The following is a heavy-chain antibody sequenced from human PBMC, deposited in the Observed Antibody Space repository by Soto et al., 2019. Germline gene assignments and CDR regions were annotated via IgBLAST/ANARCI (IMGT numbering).Heavy chain of an antibody. CDR1: GYTFTSYG. D-gene: IGHD4-17*01. V-gene: IGHV1-18*01. CDR2: ISAYNGNT. Sequence: QVQLVQSGAEVKKPGASVKVSCKPSGYTFTSYGISWVRQAPGQGLEWMGWISAYNGNTNYAQKLQGRVTMTTDTSTSTAYMELRSLRSDDTAVYYCARDYGDYMGGDYGVGWFDPWGQGTLVTVSS. CDR3: ARDYGDYMGGDYGVGWFDP. J-gene: IGHJ5*02.